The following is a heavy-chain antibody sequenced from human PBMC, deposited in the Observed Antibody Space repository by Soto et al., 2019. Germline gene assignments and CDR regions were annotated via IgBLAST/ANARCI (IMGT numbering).Heavy chain of an antibody. CDR3: ARDGTRYFDWFASTYYFDY. CDR2: ISAYNGNT. Sequence: GASVKVSCKASGYTFTSYGSSWVRQAPGQGLEWMGWISAYNGNTNYAQKLQGRVTMTRDTSTSTVYMELSSLRSEDTAAYYCARDGTRYFDWFASTYYFDYWGQGTLVTVSS. CDR1: GYTFTSYG. D-gene: IGHD3-9*01. J-gene: IGHJ4*02. V-gene: IGHV1-18*01.